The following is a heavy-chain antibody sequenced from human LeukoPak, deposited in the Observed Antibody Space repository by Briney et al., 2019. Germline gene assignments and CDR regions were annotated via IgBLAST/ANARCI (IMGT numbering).Heavy chain of an antibody. CDR1: GFTFSSYY. V-gene: IGHV3-30*02. CDR3: ATGSGHYYDR. CDR2: VHDDGDTK. J-gene: IGHJ4*02. D-gene: IGHD3-3*01. Sequence: GGSLRLSCTTSGFTFSSYYMHWVRQAPGNGLEWVAVVHDDGDTKYYVDSVKGRFTISRDNSKNTLYLQMSTLRDEDTAIYYCATGSGHYYDRWGQGTLVTVSS.